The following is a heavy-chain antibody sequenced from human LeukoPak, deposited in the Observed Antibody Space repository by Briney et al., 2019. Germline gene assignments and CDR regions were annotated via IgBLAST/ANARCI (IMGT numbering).Heavy chain of an antibody. D-gene: IGHD3-22*01. CDR3: ARTVVYWYFDL. CDR1: GGSISSSSYY. V-gene: IGHV4-39*01. Sequence: SETLSLTCTVSGGSISSSSYYWGWIRQPPGKGLEWIGSIYYSGSTYYNPSLKSRVTISVDTSKNQFSLKLSSVTAADTAVYYCARTVVYWYFDLWGRGTLVTVSS. J-gene: IGHJ2*01. CDR2: IYYSGST.